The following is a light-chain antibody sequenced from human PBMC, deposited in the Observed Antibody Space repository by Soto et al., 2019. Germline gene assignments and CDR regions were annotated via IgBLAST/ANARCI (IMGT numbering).Light chain of an antibody. CDR2: LGS. CDR3: MQALQTPRT. CDR1: QSLLHTNGYNY. Sequence: DIVMTQSPLFLAVTPGEPASISCKSNQSLLHTNGYNYLDWYLQKPGQSPQFLIYLGSNRASGVPGRFSGSGSGTDFTLKITRVGAEDVGVYYCMQALQTPRTFGPGTKLEIK. J-gene: IGKJ3*01. V-gene: IGKV2-28*01.